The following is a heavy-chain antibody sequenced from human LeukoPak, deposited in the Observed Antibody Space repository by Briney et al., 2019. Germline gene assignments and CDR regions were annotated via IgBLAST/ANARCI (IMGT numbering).Heavy chain of an antibody. CDR1: GGSIRSDFHY. Sequence: SETLSLNCTVSGGSIRSDFHYWDWIRQPPGKGLEWIGSILYTGGSWVKPSLKSRASISVDTSRNQFSLTLHSVNAIDTALHYCTRRASGSGGTQAGMDVWGQGTTVTVSS. J-gene: IGHJ6*02. D-gene: IGHD2-15*01. CDR3: TRRASGSGGTQAGMDV. V-gene: IGHV4-39*01. CDR2: ILYTGGS.